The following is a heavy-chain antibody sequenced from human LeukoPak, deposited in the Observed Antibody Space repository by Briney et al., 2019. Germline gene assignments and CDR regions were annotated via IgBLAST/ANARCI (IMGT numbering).Heavy chain of an antibody. CDR3: ARGRVADTDGEVTY. CDR1: GYTLSSYT. V-gene: IGHV1-3*03. Sequence: ASVKVSCKASGYTLSSYTMHWVRQAPGQSLEWMGWINAGNGYTKYSQEFQDRITITRDTSASTVYMELSSLRSEDMAVYYCARGRVADTDGEVTYWGQGTLVTVSS. J-gene: IGHJ4*02. CDR2: INAGNGYT. D-gene: IGHD3-16*01.